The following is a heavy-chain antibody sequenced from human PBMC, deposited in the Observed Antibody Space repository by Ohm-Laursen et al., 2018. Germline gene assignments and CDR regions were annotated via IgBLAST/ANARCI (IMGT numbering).Heavy chain of an antibody. V-gene: IGHV3-23*01. CDR2: INGGGSRT. CDR3: AKEKESSGFFDY. J-gene: IGHJ4*02. CDR1: GFTFNNYA. Sequence: SLRLSCAATGFTFNNYAMRWVRQAPGKGLEWVSAINGGGSRTYFADSVKGRFAMSRDNSRKTVYLQMNSLRGEDTAVYYCAKEKESSGFFDYWGQGTLVTVSS. D-gene: IGHD3-22*01.